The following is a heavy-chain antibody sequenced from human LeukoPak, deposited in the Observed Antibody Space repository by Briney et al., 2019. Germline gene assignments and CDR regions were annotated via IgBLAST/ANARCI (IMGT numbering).Heavy chain of an antibody. CDR1: GGTFSSYA. D-gene: IGHD4-17*01. J-gene: IGHJ4*02. CDR2: IIPILGIA. V-gene: IGHV1-69*04. Sequence: SVKVSCKASGGTFSSYAISWVRQAPGQGLEWLGRIIPILGIANYAQKFQGRVTITADKSTSTAYMELSSLRSEDTAVYYCATLTHTTAWGQGTLVTVSS. CDR3: ATLTHTTA.